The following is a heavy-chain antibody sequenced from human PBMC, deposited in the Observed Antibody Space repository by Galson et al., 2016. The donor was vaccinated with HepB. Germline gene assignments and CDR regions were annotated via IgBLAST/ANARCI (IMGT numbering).Heavy chain of an antibody. Sequence: SLRLSCEASGFTFSDSYISWIRQAPGQGPEWVSYISGSSSYTNYADSVKDRFTISRDTAKNSLYLQMSSLRVEDTAVYYCARKGAAAAGHALDVWGQGTTVTVSS. CDR3: ARKGAAAAGHALDV. CDR1: GFTFSDSY. J-gene: IGHJ6*02. V-gene: IGHV3-11*06. D-gene: IGHD6-13*01. CDR2: ISGSSSYT.